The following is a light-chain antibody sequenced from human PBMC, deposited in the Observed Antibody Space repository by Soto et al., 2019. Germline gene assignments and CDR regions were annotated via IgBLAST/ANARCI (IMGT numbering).Light chain of an antibody. Sequence: QSALTQPPSASGSPGQSVTISCTGTSSDVGGYNYVSWYQQHPGKAPKLLIYEVSERPSGVPDRFSGSKSGNTASLTVSGLQAEDEADYYCSSYAASNEGVFSGGTKLTVL. J-gene: IGLJ3*02. CDR1: SSDVGGYNY. CDR2: EVS. V-gene: IGLV2-8*01. CDR3: SSYAASNEGV.